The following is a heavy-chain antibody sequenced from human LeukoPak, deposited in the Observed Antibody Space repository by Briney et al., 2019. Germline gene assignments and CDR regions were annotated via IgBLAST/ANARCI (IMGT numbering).Heavy chain of an antibody. J-gene: IGHJ6*02. CDR3: AAGTTRIRIDYYYDYYGMDV. Sequence: GGSLRLPCGASGFTFSSYEMNWVRQAPGRGLEGGSYISSSGSSIYYADSVKGRFTISRDNAKNSLYLQMNSLRAEDTAVYYCAAGTTRIRIDYYYDYYGMDVWGQGTTVTVSS. CDR1: GFTFSSYE. CDR2: ISSSGSSI. D-gene: IGHD4-17*01. V-gene: IGHV3-48*03.